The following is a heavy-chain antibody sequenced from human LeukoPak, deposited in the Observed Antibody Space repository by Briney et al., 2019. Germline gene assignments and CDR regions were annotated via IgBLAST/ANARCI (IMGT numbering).Heavy chain of an antibody. J-gene: IGHJ5*01. CDR2: ISGFGSDT. Sequence: GGSLRLSCEASGFTFKLYAMHWVRQAPGKGLEWVSSISGFGSDTYYADSVKGRFALSRDNPKSTLFLQMNSLRAEDTAVYYCARDRGPYVATDNNWFDSWGQGTLVTVSS. D-gene: IGHD3-10*02. CDR1: GFTFKLYA. V-gene: IGHV3-23*01. CDR3: ARDRGPYVATDNNWFDS.